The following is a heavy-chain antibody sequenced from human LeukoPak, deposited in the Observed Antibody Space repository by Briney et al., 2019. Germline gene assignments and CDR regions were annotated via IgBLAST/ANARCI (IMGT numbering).Heavy chain of an antibody. Sequence: SQTLSLTCTVSGGSISSGRYYWSWIRQPAGKGLEWIGRIYTSGSTNYNPSLKSRVTISVDKSKNQFSLKLSSVTAADTAVYYCAREEVGGRVYASVGGVIDYWGQGTLVTVSS. CDR1: GGSISSGRYY. CDR2: IYTSGST. V-gene: IGHV4-61*02. CDR3: AREEVGGRVYASVGGVIDY. J-gene: IGHJ4*02. D-gene: IGHD2-8*01.